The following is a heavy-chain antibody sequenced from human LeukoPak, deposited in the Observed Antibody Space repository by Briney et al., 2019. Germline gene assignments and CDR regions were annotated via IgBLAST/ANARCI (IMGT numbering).Heavy chain of an antibody. CDR3: ARDHDYVWGSYRPQGLRF. CDR2: INHSGIT. V-gene: IGHV4-34*01. CDR1: GGSLSGYY. Sequence: SETLSLTCAVYGGSLSGYYWTWIRQPPGRGLEWIGEINHSGITNYNPSLKSRVTISVDTSNNQFSLNLSSVTTADTAVYYCARDHDYVWGSYRPQGLRFWGQGTLVTVSS. D-gene: IGHD3-16*02. J-gene: IGHJ4*02.